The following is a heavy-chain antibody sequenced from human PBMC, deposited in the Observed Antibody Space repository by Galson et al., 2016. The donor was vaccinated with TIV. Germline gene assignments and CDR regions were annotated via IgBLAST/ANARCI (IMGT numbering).Heavy chain of an antibody. D-gene: IGHD4-23*01. V-gene: IGHV1-2*02. J-gene: IGHJ4*02. CDR3: AREYGANTGFDY. CDR1: GYTFSDYH. Sequence: SVKVSCKASGYTFSDYHIHWVRQAPGQGLEWMGWINPSTGGAIFAQKFQARVTMTRDTSISTAYMELSRVIPDDTAVYYCAREYGANTGFDYWGQGTLGTVSS. CDR2: INPSTGGA.